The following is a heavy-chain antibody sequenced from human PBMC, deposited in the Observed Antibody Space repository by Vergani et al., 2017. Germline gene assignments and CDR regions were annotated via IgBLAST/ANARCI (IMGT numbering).Heavy chain of an antibody. CDR2: IYTSGAT. Sequence: QLHLQESGPGLVKPSETLSLTCTVSGGYFSTGGQSWTWLRQSAGKGLEWIGRIYTSGATNYNPSLRSRAIMSVDASKMQFSLKLTSVTAADTAVYYCGRLADFYGLGSRLLDLWGQGILVTVSS. V-gene: IGHV4-61*02. D-gene: IGHD3-10*01. CDR1: GGYFSTGGQS. J-gene: IGHJ5*02. CDR3: GRLADFYGLGSRLLDL.